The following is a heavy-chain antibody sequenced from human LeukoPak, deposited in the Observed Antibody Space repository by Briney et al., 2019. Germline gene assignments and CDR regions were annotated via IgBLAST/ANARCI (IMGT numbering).Heavy chain of an antibody. V-gene: IGHV1-18*01. CDR3: ARVFYSSGWTHHNNYFDY. CDR2: ISGYNGKA. Sequence: ASVKVSCTTSGYIFKNYGINWVRQAPGQGLEWMGWISGYNGKAKYTRKFQGRVTMTTDTSTNTVYMELRSLRSDDTAVYYCARVFYSSGWTHHNNYFDYWGQGTLVTVSS. D-gene: IGHD6-19*01. J-gene: IGHJ4*02. CDR1: GYIFKNYG.